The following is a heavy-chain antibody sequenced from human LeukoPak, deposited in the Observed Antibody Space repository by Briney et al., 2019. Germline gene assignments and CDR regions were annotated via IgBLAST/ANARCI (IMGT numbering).Heavy chain of an antibody. CDR2: IIPIFGTA. CDR1: GGTFSSYA. D-gene: IGHD2/OR15-2a*01. V-gene: IGHV1-69*05. CDR3: AGDKYVDAFDI. J-gene: IGHJ3*02. Sequence: VASVKVSCKASGGTFSSYAISWVRQAPGQGLEWMGRIIPIFGTANYAQKFQGRVTITTDESTSTAYMELSSLRSEDTAVYYCAGDKYVDAFDIWGQGTMVTVSS.